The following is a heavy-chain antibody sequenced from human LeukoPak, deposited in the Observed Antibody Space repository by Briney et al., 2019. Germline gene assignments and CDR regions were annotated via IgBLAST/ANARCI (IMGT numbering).Heavy chain of an antibody. D-gene: IGHD7-27*01. V-gene: IGHV4-59*01. CDR3: AREGGAWGSAHHFDH. J-gene: IGHJ4*02. Sequence: PSETLSLTCTVSGAFISTYYWNWIRQPPGKGLEWIGYIYYTGTTNYNPSLKSRVTISLDTSKNQFSLKLNSVTAADTAVYYCAREGGAWGSAHHFDHWGQGTLVTVSS. CDR1: GAFISTYY. CDR2: IYYTGTT.